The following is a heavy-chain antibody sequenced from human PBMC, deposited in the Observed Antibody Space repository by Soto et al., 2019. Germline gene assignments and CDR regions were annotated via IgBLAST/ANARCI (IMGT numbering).Heavy chain of an antibody. J-gene: IGHJ4*02. Sequence: EVQLVESGGGLVKPGGSLRLSCAASGFTFSSYRMSWVRQAPDKGLEWVSSIDTSSSHKYYADSMKGRYVISRDNTKNSLFLEMNSLRVDDTAVYYCARDAALRGADYWGRGTLVTVSS. CDR1: GFTFSSYR. V-gene: IGHV3-21*01. CDR3: ARDAALRGADY. CDR2: IDTSSSHK. D-gene: IGHD2-21*01.